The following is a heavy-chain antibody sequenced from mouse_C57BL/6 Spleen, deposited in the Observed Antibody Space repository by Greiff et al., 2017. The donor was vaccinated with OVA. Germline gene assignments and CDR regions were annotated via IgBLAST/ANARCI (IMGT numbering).Heavy chain of an antibody. CDR3: ARTRAQGDY. J-gene: IGHJ2*01. CDR2: INPNNGGT. CDR1: GYTFTDYY. V-gene: IGHV1-26*01. Sequence: VQLQQSGPELVKPGASVKISCKASGYTFTDYYMNWVKQSHGKSLEWIGDINPNNGGTSYNQKFKGKATLTVDKSSSTAYMELRSLTSEDSAVYYCARTRAQGDYWGQGTTLTVSS.